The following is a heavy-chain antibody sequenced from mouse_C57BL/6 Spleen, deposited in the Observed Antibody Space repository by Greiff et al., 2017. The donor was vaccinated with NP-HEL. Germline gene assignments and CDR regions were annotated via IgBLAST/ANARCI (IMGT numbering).Heavy chain of an antibody. CDR3: ASQLGRGAWFAY. CDR1: GYTFTSYW. V-gene: IGHV1-55*01. J-gene: IGHJ3*01. Sequence: QVQLQQPGAELVKPGASVKMSCKASGYTFTSYWITWVKQRPGQGLEWIGDIYPGSGSTNYNEKFKSKATLTVDTSSSTAYMQLSSLTSEDSEVYYGASQLGRGAWFAYWGQGTLVTVSA. CDR2: IYPGSGST. D-gene: IGHD3-1*01.